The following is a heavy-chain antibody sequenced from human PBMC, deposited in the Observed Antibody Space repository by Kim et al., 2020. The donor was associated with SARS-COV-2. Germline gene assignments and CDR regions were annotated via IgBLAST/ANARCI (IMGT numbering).Heavy chain of an antibody. Sequence: SETLSLTCTVSGGSISSGGYYWSWIRQHPGKGLEWIGYIYYSGSTYYNPSLKSRVTISVDTSKNQFSLKLSSVTAADTAVYYCARGGYDILTGYWNDYWGQGTLVTVSS. D-gene: IGHD3-9*01. CDR1: GGSISSGGYY. CDR2: IYYSGST. CDR3: ARGGYDILTGYWNDY. V-gene: IGHV4-31*03. J-gene: IGHJ4*02.